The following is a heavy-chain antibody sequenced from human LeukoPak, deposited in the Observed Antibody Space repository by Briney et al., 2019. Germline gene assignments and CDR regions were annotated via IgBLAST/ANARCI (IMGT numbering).Heavy chain of an antibody. CDR1: GFTFSSYE. J-gene: IGHJ3*02. CDR2: ISSSGSTI. V-gene: IGHV3-48*03. Sequence: GGSLRLSCAASGFTFSSYEMNWVRQAPGKGLEWVSYISSSGSTIYYADSVKGRFTISRDNAKNSLYLQMNSLRAEDTAVYYCARDTRDGGPWHAFDIWGQGTMVTVSS. CDR3: ARDTRDGGPWHAFDI. D-gene: IGHD5-24*01.